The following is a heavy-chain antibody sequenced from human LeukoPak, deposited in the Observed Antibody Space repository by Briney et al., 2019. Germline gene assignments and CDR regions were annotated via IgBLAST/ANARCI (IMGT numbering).Heavy chain of an antibody. CDR3: TRQQSHYGSGSYDY. CDR2: IRSKAHNYAT. Sequence: PGGSLKLSCAASGFTLSGSAMHWVRQSSGKGLEWVGRIRSKAHNYATAYAASVQARFTISRDESKNTAYLQMNSLKIEDTAVYYCTRQQSHYGSGSYDYWGQGILVTVSS. J-gene: IGHJ4*02. CDR1: GFTLSGSA. V-gene: IGHV3-73*01. D-gene: IGHD3-10*01.